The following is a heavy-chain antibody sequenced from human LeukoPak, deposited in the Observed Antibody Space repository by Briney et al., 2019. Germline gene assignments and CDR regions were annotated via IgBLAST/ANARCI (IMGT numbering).Heavy chain of an antibody. CDR3: AKDDYSGSGGYTFDY. D-gene: IGHD3-10*01. J-gene: IGHJ4*02. CDR2: ISGSGGST. CDR1: GFTFDDYA. Sequence: PGGSLRLSCAASGFTFDDYAMHWVRQAPGKGLEWVSGISGSGGSTYYADSVRGRFTISRDNSKNTLYLQMNSLRAEDTAVYYCAKDDYSGSGGYTFDYWGQGTLVPVSS. V-gene: IGHV3-23*01.